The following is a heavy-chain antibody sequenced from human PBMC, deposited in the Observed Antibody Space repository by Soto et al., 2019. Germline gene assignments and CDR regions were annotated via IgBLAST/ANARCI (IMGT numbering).Heavy chain of an antibody. D-gene: IGHD2-2*01. CDR3: ARRRWDIVVVPAAAFDY. CDR2: IYYSGST. J-gene: IGHJ4*02. Sequence: PSETLSLTCTVSGGSISSSSCYWGWIRQPPGKGLEWIGSIYYSGSTYYNPSLKSRVTISVDTSKNQFSLKLSSVTAADTAVYYCARRRWDIVVVPAAAFDYWGQGTLVTVSS. V-gene: IGHV4-39*01. CDR1: GGSISSSSCY.